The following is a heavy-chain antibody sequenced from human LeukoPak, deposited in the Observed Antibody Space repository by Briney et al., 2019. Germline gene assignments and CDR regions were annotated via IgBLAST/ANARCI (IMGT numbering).Heavy chain of an antibody. CDR2: IYYSGST. V-gene: IGHV4-59*01. J-gene: IGHJ4*02. Sequence: KPSETLSLTCTVSGGSISSYYWSWIRQPPGKGREWIGYIYYSGSTNYNPSLKSRVTISVDTSKNQFSLKLSSVTAADTAVYYCARAGHYDSYYFDYWGQGTLVTVSS. D-gene: IGHD3-22*01. CDR1: GGSISSYY. CDR3: ARAGHYDSYYFDY.